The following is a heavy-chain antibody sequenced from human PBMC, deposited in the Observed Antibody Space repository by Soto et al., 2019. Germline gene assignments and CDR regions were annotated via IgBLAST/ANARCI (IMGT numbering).Heavy chain of an antibody. CDR1: GFTFSNAW. J-gene: IGHJ2*01. CDR3: TTANWGSNWYFDL. V-gene: IGHV3-15*01. CDR2: IKSKTDGGTT. D-gene: IGHD7-27*01. Sequence: GGSLKLSCAASGFTFSNAWMSWVRQAPGKGLEWVGRIKSKTDGGTTDYAAPVKGRFTISRDDSKNTLYLQMNSLKTEDTAVYYCTTANWGSNWYFDLWGRGTLVTSPQ.